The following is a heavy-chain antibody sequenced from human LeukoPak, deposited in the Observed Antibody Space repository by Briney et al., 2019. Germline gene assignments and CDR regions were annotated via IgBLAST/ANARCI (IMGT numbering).Heavy chain of an antibody. CDR1: GGSISTSSYH. V-gene: IGHV4-39*07. CDR2: IYYSGKT. D-gene: IGHD2-2*01. CDR3: ARSGPPAGRPDAFDI. Sequence: SETLSLTCTVSGGSISTSSYHWGWFRQPPGKALECIGTIYYSGKTYYNPSLNSRVTISIHMSKNEFSLKLSSVTAADRAVYYCARSGPPAGRPDAFDIWGQGTMATVSS. J-gene: IGHJ3*02.